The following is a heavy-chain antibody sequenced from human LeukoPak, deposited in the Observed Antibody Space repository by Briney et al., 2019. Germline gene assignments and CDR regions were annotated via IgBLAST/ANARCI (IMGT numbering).Heavy chain of an antibody. CDR2: INPSGGST. V-gene: IGHV1-46*01. CDR3: ARDLSGSTIYYYYYMDV. D-gene: IGHD1-26*01. J-gene: IGHJ6*03. Sequence: ASVKVSCKASGYTFTSYYMHWVRQAPGQGLEWMGIINPSGGSTSYAQKFQGRVTMTRDMSTSTVYMGLSSLRSEDTAVYYCARDLSGSTIYYYYYMDVWGKGTTVTVSS. CDR1: GYTFTSYY.